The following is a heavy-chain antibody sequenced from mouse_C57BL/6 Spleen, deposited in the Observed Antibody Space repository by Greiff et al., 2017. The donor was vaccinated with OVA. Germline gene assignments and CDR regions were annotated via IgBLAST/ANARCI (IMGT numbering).Heavy chain of an antibody. J-gene: IGHJ4*01. Sequence: EVQRVESGGGLVQPGGSLKLSCAASGFTFSDYYMYWVRQTPEKRLEWVAYISNGGGSTYYPDTVKGRFTISRDNAKNTLYLQMSRLKSEDTAMYYCARSYYGSPLPMDYWGQGTSVTVSS. V-gene: IGHV5-12*01. D-gene: IGHD1-1*01. CDR3: ARSYYGSPLPMDY. CDR1: GFTFSDYY. CDR2: ISNGGGST.